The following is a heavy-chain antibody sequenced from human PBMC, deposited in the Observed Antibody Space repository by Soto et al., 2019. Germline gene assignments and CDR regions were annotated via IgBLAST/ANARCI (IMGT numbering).Heavy chain of an antibody. Sequence: SETLSLTCTFSVGSISSSSNYCGWIRQPPGKGLEWIGSIYYSGSTYYNPSLKSRVTISVDTSKNQFSLKLSSVTAADTAVYYCARHVGDDFWTNSGWFQPWGQGTLVNVSS. V-gene: IGHV4-39*01. CDR1: VGSISSSSNY. J-gene: IGHJ5*02. CDR3: ARHVGDDFWTNSGWFQP. D-gene: IGHD3-3*01. CDR2: IYYSGST.